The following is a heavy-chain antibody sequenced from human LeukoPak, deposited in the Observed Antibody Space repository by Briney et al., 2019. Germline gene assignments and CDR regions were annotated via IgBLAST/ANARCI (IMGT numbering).Heavy chain of an antibody. Sequence: ASVTVSCTVSGYTLTELSMHWVRQAPGKGLEWMGGFDPEDGETIYAQKFQGRVTMTEDTSTDTAYMELSSLRSEDTAVYYCATPKNWGSLSPFDYWGQGTLVTVSS. J-gene: IGHJ4*02. V-gene: IGHV1-24*01. CDR3: ATPKNWGSLSPFDY. CDR2: FDPEDGET. CDR1: GYTLTELS. D-gene: IGHD7-27*01.